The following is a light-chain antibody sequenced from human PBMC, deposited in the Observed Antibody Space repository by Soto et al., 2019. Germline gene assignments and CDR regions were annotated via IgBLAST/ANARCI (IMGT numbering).Light chain of an antibody. V-gene: IGKV1-6*01. CDR1: QGIRND. J-gene: IGKJ1*01. Sequence: AIQMTQSPSSLSASVGDRVTITCQASQGIRNDLGWYQQKPGKPPKLLIYAASSLQSGVPSRFSGSGSGTDFTLTISSLQPEDFATYYCLQDRHYPRTFGQGTKVEIK. CDR2: AAS. CDR3: LQDRHYPRT.